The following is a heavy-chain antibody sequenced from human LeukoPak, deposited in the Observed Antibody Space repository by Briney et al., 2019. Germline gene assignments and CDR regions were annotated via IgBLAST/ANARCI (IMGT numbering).Heavy chain of an antibody. V-gene: IGHV1-69*05. Sequence: SVKVSCKASGGTFSSYAISWVRQAPGQGLEWMGGIIPIFGTANYAQKFQGRVTITTDESTSTAYMELSSLRSEDTAVYYRATVYCSSTSCRIRHYYYYYMDVWGKGTTVTVSS. D-gene: IGHD2-2*01. CDR3: ATVYCSSTSCRIRHYYYYYMDV. CDR2: IIPIFGTA. J-gene: IGHJ6*03. CDR1: GGTFSSYA.